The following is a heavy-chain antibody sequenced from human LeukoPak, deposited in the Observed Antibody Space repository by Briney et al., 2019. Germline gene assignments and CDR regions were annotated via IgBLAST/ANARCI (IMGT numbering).Heavy chain of an antibody. CDR3: AKDYSPDDFWSGYPLYYYYYGMDV. Sequence: GGSLRLSCAASGFNFANHAMSWVRQTAGKGLEWVSAISGGGDITYYADSVKGRFTISRDNSKDTLYLQMNSLRAEDTAVYYCAKDYSPDDFWSGYPLYYYYYGMDVWGQGTTVTVSS. CDR1: GFNFANHA. V-gene: IGHV3-23*01. J-gene: IGHJ6*02. D-gene: IGHD3-3*01. CDR2: ISGGGDIT.